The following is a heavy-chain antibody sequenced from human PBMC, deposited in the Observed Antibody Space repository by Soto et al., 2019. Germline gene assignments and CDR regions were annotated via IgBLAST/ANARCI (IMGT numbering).Heavy chain of an antibody. CDR1: GGTFSSYA. Sequence: GASVKVSCKASGGTFSSYAISWVRQAPGQGLEWMGGIIPIFGTANYAQKFQGRVTMTADESTSTAYMELSSLRSEDTAVYYCARDGGGIWDSSGYSFDYWGQGTLVTVSS. CDR2: IIPIFGTA. D-gene: IGHD3-22*01. J-gene: IGHJ4*02. V-gene: IGHV1-69*13. CDR3: ARDGGGIWDSSGYSFDY.